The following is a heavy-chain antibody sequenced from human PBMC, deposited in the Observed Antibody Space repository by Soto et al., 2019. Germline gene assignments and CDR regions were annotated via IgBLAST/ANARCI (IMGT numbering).Heavy chain of an antibody. Sequence: ASVKVSCKASGYTFTSYAMHWVRRAPGQRLEWMGWINAGNGNTKYSQKFQGRVTITRDTSASTAYMELSSLRSEDTAVYYCARDRADLWYNWFDPWGQGTLVTVSS. CDR3: ARDRADLWYNWFDP. CDR2: INAGNGNT. D-gene: IGHD2-8*02. CDR1: GYTFTSYA. J-gene: IGHJ5*02. V-gene: IGHV1-3*01.